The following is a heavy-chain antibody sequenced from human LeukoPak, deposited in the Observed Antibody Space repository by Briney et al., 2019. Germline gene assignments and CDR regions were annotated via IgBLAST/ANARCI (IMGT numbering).Heavy chain of an antibody. CDR3: ARGGYYFDY. CDR1: GFTFSSYA. V-gene: IGHV3-30*04. CDR2: ISYDGSNK. J-gene: IGHJ4*02. Sequence: GGSLRLSCAASGFTFSSYAMHWVRQAPGKGLEWVAVISYDGSNKYYADSVKGRFTISGDNSKNTLYLQMNSLRAEDTAVYYCARGGYYFDYWGQGTLVTVSS. D-gene: IGHD3-16*01.